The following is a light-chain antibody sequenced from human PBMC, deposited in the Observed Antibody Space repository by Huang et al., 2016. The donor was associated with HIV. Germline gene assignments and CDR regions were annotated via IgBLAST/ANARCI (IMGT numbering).Light chain of an antibody. J-gene: IGKJ5*01. CDR1: QSVGTN. CDR3: QQYNDWPPIT. CDR2: DTY. Sequence: EILLTQSPATLSVSPGERASLSCRASQSVGTNLAWYQQKPGQAPRLLIYDTYTRATGIPASFSGSGSGTEFTLTISSLQSEDFAVYYCQQYNDWPPITFGQGTRLEI. V-gene: IGKV3D-15*01.